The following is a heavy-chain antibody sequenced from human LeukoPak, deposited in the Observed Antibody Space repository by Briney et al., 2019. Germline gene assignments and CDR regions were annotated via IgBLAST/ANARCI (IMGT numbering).Heavy chain of an antibody. CDR1: GFTFSNAW. D-gene: IGHD4-17*01. CDR2: IKSKTDGGTT. CDR3: TTADYGDYGAFDI. J-gene: IGHJ3*02. Sequence: GGSLRPSCAASGFTFSNAWMSWVRQAPGKGLEWVGRIKSKTDGGTTDYAAPVKGRFTISRDDSKNTLYLQMNSRKTEDTAVYYCTTADYGDYGAFDIWGQGTMVTVSS. V-gene: IGHV3-15*01.